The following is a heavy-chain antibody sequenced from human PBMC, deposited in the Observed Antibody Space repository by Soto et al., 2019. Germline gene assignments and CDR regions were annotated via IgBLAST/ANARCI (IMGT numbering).Heavy chain of an antibody. J-gene: IGHJ4*02. D-gene: IGHD4-17*01. CDR2: ISAYNGNT. Sequence: ASVKVSCKASGYTFTSYGISWVRQAPGQGLEWMGWISAYNGNTNYAQKLQGRVTMTTDTSTSTAYMELRSLRSDDTAVYYCARAKRTTVTTPSDDWGKGTLVTVSS. V-gene: IGHV1-18*01. CDR1: GYTFTSYG. CDR3: ARAKRTTVTTPSDD.